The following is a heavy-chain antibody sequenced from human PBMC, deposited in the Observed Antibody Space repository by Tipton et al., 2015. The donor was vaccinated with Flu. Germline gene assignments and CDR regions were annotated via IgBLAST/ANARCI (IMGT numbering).Heavy chain of an antibody. V-gene: IGHV1-18*04. CDR2: ISDDTVNT. Sequence: QSGAEVKKPGASVKVSCKASGYTFTNYGITWVRQAPGQGLEWMGWISDDTVNTNYAQRFQGRVTMTTDTSTSTAFMELRSLTSDDTAVYYCARVIYSYGNYYHMDVWGKGTTVTVSS. CDR3: ARVIYSYGNYYHMDV. D-gene: IGHD5-18*01. J-gene: IGHJ6*03. CDR1: GYTFTNYG.